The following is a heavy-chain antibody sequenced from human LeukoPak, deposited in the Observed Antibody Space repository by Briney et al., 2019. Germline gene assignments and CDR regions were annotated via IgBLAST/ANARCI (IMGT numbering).Heavy chain of an antibody. CDR2: VNHRGST. J-gene: IGHJ6*02. Sequence: SETLSLTCAVSRGSFSNYYWNWIRQPPGKGLEWIGQVNHRGSTNYNPSLKSRVTISVDTSKNQLSLKLKSVTAADTAVYYCARDRGIAAGPYYYVMDVWGHGTTVTVSS. D-gene: IGHD6-13*01. V-gene: IGHV4-34*01. CDR1: RGSFSNYY. CDR3: ARDRGIAAGPYYYVMDV.